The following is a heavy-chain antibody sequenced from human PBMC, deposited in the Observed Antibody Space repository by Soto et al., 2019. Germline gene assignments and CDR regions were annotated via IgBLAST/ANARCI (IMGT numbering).Heavy chain of an antibody. Sequence: SETLSLTCTVSGGSISSGGYYWTWIRQHPGTGLEWIGYIYYSGSTYYSPSLKSRVTISVDTSKNQFSLKLSSVTAADTAVYYCASGWVAGGDMDVWGQGTTVTVSS. J-gene: IGHJ6*02. D-gene: IGHD6-19*01. V-gene: IGHV4-31*03. CDR3: ASGWVAGGDMDV. CDR1: GGSISSGGYY. CDR2: IYYSGST.